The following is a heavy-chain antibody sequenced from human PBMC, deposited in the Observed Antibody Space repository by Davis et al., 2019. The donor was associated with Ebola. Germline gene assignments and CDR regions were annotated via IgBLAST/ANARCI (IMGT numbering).Heavy chain of an antibody. J-gene: IGHJ6*04. Sequence: GGSLRLSCAASGFTFSSYAMSWVRQAPGKGLEWVSAISGSGGSTYYADSVKGRFTISRDNSKNTLYLQMNSLRAEDTAVYYCAKDDKQGSGSYYKLGYYGMDVWGKGTTVTVSS. CDR2: ISGSGGST. V-gene: IGHV3-23*01. CDR1: GFTFSSYA. D-gene: IGHD3-10*01. CDR3: AKDDKQGSGSYYKLGYYGMDV.